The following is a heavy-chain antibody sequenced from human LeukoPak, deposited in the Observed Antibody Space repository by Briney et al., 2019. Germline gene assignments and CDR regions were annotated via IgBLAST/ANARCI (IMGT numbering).Heavy chain of an antibody. V-gene: IGHV3-7*01. CDR2: IKQDGSEK. J-gene: IGHJ5*02. D-gene: IGHD1-14*01. Sequence: GGSLRLSCAASGFTFSSYWMSWVRQAPGKGLEWVANIKQDGSEKYYVDSVKGRFTISRDNAKNPLYLQMNNLRAEDTAVYYCARGPATGCDWFGPWGQGTLVTVSS. CDR3: ARGPATGCDWFGP. CDR1: GFTFSSYW.